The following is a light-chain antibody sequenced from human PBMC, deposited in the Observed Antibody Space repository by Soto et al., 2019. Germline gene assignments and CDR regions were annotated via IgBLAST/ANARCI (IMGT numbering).Light chain of an antibody. CDR1: QSCSSTY. J-gene: IGKJ1*01. V-gene: IGKV3-20*01. Sequence: GTMTVAPGGRATIYRRASQSCSSTYLAWYQQTPGQAPRLLIYDASNRATGIPARFSGSGSGTDFTLTISSLEPEDFAVYYGQPYGSSGTFGQGTKVDIK. CDR3: QPYGSSGT. CDR2: DAS.